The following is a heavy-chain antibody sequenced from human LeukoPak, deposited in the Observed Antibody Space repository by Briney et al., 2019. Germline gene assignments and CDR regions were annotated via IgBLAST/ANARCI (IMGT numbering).Heavy chain of an antibody. Sequence: SETLSLTCGVPGGSITNTNYWTWVRQPPGKGLEWIGEVNLQGSTNYNPSLMGRVAISVDASKNQFSFRVHFVSAADTAVYYCASTRRAAVAGRCDSWGQGTVVSV. J-gene: IGHJ5*01. CDR3: ASTRRAAVAGRCDS. V-gene: IGHV4-4*02. D-gene: IGHD6-19*01. CDR1: GGSITNTNY. CDR2: VNLQGST.